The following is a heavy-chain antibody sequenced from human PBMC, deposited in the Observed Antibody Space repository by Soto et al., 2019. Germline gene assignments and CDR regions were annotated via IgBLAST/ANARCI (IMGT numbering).Heavy chain of an antibody. D-gene: IGHD3-9*01. V-gene: IGHV3-53*01. CDR3: ARERDTTGYILRY. Sequence: EVQLVESGGGLIQPGGSLRLSCAASGFTVSNNYMTWVRQAPGKGLEWVSIIYARGTTYYADSVKGRFTISRDNSDNTRYLHMNNLRAEDTAMYYCARERDTTGYILRYWGQGTLVTVSS. CDR2: IYARGTT. J-gene: IGHJ4*02. CDR1: GFTVSNNY.